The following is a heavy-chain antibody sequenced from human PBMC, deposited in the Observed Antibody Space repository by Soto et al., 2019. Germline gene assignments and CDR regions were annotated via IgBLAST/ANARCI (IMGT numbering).Heavy chain of an antibody. V-gene: IGHV1-18*01. Sequence: DSVKVSCKASGYTFTSYGISWVRQAPGQGLEWMGWISAYNGNTNYAQKLQGRVTMTTDTSTSTAYMELRSLRSDDTAVYHCARGNSFYMIVVVIPLMDVCGQVNTVTVS. J-gene: IGHJ6*02. CDR2: ISAYNGNT. D-gene: IGHD3-22*01. CDR1: GYTFTSYG. CDR3: ARGNSFYMIVVVIPLMDV.